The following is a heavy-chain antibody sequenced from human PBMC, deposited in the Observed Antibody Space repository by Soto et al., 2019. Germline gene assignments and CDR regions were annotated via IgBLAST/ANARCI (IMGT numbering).Heavy chain of an antibody. CDR1: GYTFTSQW. V-gene: IGHV5-51*01. CDR3: ARLVDGYPGY. J-gene: IGHJ4*02. Sequence: GESLKISCKASGYTFTSQWIGWVRQKPGKGLEWMGLIFPGDSDTRYSPSFQGQVTISADKSISTAFLQWSSLKASDTAMYYCARLVDGYPGYWGQGTLVTVSS. CDR2: IFPGDSDT. D-gene: IGHD5-12*01.